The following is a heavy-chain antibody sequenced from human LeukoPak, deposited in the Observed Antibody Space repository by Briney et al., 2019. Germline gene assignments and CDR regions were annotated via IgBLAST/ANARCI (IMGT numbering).Heavy chain of an antibody. CDR2: ISSSGSTI. CDR1: GFTLSDYY. D-gene: IGHD6-19*01. V-gene: IGHV3-11*04. Sequence: PGGSLRLSCAASGFTLSDYYMSWIRQAPGKGLEWVSYISSSGSTIYYADSVKGRFTISRDNAKNSLYLQMNSLRAEDTAVYYCARSASSGWYYFDYWGQGTLVTVSS. J-gene: IGHJ4*02. CDR3: ARSASSGWYYFDY.